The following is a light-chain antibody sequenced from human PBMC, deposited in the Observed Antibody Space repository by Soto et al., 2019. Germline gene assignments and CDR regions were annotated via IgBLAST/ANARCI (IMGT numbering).Light chain of an antibody. CDR2: KSS. CDR3: QQYNSYPS. Sequence: DIQMTQSPSTLSASVGDRVTITCRASQSISSWLAWYQQKPGKAPKLRTYKSSSLESGVPSRFSSSGSATEFTLTISSLQPDDFATYYCQQYNSYPSFGGGTKVEIK. CDR1: QSISSW. J-gene: IGKJ4*01. V-gene: IGKV1-5*03.